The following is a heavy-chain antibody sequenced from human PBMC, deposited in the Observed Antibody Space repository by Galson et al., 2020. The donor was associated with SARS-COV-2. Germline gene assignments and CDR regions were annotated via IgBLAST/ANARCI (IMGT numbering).Heavy chain of an antibody. D-gene: IGHD2-2*02. CDR1: GGSISSSSYY. CDR2: IYYSGST. CDR3: ARRKAGYCSSTSCYTDNWFDP. J-gene: IGHJ5*02. Sequence: ETSETLSLTCTVSGGSISSSSYYWGWLRQPPGQGREWIGSIYYSGSTYYNPSLKRRVTISVDTSKNQFSLKLNSVTAADTAVYYCARRKAGYCSSTSCYTDNWFDPWGQGTLVTVSS. V-gene: IGHV4-39*01.